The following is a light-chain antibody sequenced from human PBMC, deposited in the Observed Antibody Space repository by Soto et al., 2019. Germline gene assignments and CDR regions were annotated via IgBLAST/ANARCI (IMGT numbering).Light chain of an antibody. J-gene: IGKJ1*01. CDR3: QHSYSTPRT. CDR1: QSIGRY. Sequence: DIQMTQSTSSLSASVEDRVTITCRASQSIGRYLNWYQQKPGNAPKLLLYSASILQSGVPSRFSGSGSGTDFTLTISSLQPEDFATYYCQHSYSTPRTFGQGTKVDIK. V-gene: IGKV1-39*01. CDR2: SAS.